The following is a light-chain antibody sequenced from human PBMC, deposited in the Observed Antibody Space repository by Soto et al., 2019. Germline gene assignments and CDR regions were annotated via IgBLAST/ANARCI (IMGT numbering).Light chain of an antibody. CDR2: GAS. CDR1: QSVFNNH. V-gene: IGKV3-20*01. CDR3: QQYGSSPTT. J-gene: IGKJ1*01. Sequence: EMLLTQSPGTLSLSPGERSTLSCRASQSVFNNHIGWYQQRPGQAPRRLIFGASFRATGIPDRFSGSGSGTDFTLTISRLEPEDFAVYYCQQYGSSPTTFGQGTKVDIK.